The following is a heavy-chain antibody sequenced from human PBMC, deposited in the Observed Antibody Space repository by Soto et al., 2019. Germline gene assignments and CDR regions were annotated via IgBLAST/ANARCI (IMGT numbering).Heavy chain of an antibody. V-gene: IGHV5-51*01. D-gene: IGHD2-8*01. CDR2: IYPGDSDT. J-gene: IGHJ6*02. Sequence: ESLKISCRGSGYRFSSYWIAWVRQMPGKGLEWMGIIYPGDSDTIYSPSFQGQVTFSVDKSTSTAYLQWSSLKASDTAMYYCARQGSNGAYYYYGMDVWGQGTTVTVS. CDR3: ARQGSNGAYYYYGMDV. CDR1: GYRFSSYW.